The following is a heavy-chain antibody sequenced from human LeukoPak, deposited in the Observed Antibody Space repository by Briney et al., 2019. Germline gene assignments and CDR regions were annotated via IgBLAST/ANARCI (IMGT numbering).Heavy chain of an antibody. CDR2: IYYSGST. CDR1: GGSISSYY. CDR3: ARDRFMGGCGGDCYLAIYYYYYMDV. V-gene: IGHV4-59*01. Sequence: PSETLSLTCTVSGGSISSYYWSWIRQPPGKGLEWIGYIYYSGSTNYNPSLKSRVTISVDTSKNQFSLKLSSVTAADTAVYYCARDRFMGGCGGDCYLAIYYYYYMDVWGKGTTVTVSS. D-gene: IGHD2-21*02. J-gene: IGHJ6*03.